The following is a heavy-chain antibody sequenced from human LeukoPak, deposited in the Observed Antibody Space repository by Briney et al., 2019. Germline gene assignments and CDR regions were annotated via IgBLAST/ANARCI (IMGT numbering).Heavy chain of an antibody. V-gene: IGHV1-8*01. CDR2: MNPNSGNT. J-gene: IGHJ4*02. CDR3: ARGLAVAGTGY. CDR1: GYTFTSYE. D-gene: IGHD6-19*01. Sequence: ASVKVSCKASGYTFTSYEINWVRQATGQGLEWMGWMNPNSGNTGYAQTFQGRVTMTRDTSISTAYMELSSLRSEDTVVYYCARGLAVAGTGYWGQGTLVTVSS.